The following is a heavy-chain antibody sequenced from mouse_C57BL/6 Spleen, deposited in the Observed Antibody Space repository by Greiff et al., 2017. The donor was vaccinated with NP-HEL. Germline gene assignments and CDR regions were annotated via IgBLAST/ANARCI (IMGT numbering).Heavy chain of an antibody. V-gene: IGHV1-7*01. CDR2: INPSSGYT. CDR1: GYTFTSYW. CDR3: ARYGYCGSDYFAY. D-gene: IGHD1-1*01. J-gene: IGHJ2*01. Sequence: VKLQESGAELAKPGASVKLSCKASGYTFTSYWMHWVKQRPGKGLEWIGYINPSSGYTKYNQKFKDKATLTEDKSSSTAYMQLRSLAYADSAVYYGARYGYCGSDYFAYWGQGTTLTVSA.